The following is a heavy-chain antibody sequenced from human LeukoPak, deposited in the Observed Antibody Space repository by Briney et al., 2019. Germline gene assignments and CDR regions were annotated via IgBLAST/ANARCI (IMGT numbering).Heavy chain of an antibody. J-gene: IGHJ4*02. Sequence: HPGGSLRLSCTASGFSVTSNYMSWVRQAPGKGLECVSIIYSGGSTYYAESGKGRFTISRDNSRNTLYLQMNSLRADDTAVYYCARERTYNADYSFDYWGQGTLVTVSS. CDR2: IYSGGST. CDR3: ARERTYNADYSFDY. CDR1: GFSVTSNY. D-gene: IGHD1-1*01. V-gene: IGHV3-53*01.